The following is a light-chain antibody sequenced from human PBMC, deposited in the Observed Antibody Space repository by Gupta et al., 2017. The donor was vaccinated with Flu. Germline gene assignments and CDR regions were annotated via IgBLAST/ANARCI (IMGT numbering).Light chain of an antibody. Sequence: EIVMPPSPATLHVSPGERATLSCRASQSVSSNLAWYQQKPGQAPRLLIYGASTRSTGIPARFSGSGSGTEFTLTISSLQSEDFAVYYCQQYNNLPPSFGQGTKLEIK. V-gene: IGKV3-15*01. CDR2: GAS. CDR3: QQYNNLPPS. J-gene: IGKJ2*03. CDR1: QSVSSN.